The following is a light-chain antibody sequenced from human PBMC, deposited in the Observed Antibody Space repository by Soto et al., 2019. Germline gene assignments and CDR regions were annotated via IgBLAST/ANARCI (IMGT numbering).Light chain of an antibody. V-gene: IGKV3-20*01. Sequence: EIVLTQSPGTQSLSPGERATLSSRASQSVSSSYLAWYQQKPGQAPRLLIYDTSDRATGIPDRFSASGSGTDFTLTISRLEPEDFAVYYCQHYGTSALFGPGTKVDIK. CDR2: DTS. J-gene: IGKJ3*01. CDR3: QHYGTSAL. CDR1: QSVSSSY.